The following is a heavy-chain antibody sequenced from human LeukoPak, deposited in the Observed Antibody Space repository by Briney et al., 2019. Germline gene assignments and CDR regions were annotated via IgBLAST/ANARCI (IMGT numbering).Heavy chain of an antibody. D-gene: IGHD6-13*01. V-gene: IGHV3-21*01. J-gene: IGHJ4*02. CDR2: ISSSSSYI. Sequence: GGSLRLSCAASGFTFSSYSMNWVRQAPGKGLEWVSSISSSSSYIYYADSVKGRFTISRDNAKNSLYLQMNSLRAEDTAVYYCARDRDDSSSWLIDWGQGTLVTVSS. CDR3: ARDRDDSSSWLID. CDR1: GFTFSSYS.